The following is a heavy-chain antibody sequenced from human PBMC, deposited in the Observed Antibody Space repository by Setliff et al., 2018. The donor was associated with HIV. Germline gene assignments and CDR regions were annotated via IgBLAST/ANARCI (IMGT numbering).Heavy chain of an antibody. CDR2: IKDSANGGTS. D-gene: IGHD3-16*01. CDR1: GFPFTSFS. Sequence: PGGSLRLSCAASGFPFTSFSINWVRQAPGKGMEWLGRIKDSANGGTSDYAPPVKGRFIISRDDSKNTAFLQMNNLRSEDTGKYYCAAEFLLSYYGLWGQGTMVTVSS. J-gene: IGHJ3*01. CDR3: AAEFLLSYYGL. V-gene: IGHV3-15*05.